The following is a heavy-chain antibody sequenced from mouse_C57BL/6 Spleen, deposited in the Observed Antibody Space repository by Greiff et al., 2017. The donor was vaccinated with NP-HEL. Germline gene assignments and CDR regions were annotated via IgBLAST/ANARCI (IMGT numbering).Heavy chain of an antibody. D-gene: IGHD4-1*01. Sequence: EVQLQESGPGLVKPSQSLSLTCSVTGYSITSGYYWNWIRQFPGNKLEWMGYISYDGSNKYNPSLKNRISITRDTSKNQFFLKLNSVTTEDTATYYCAREVGRTYFDYGGQGTTLTVSS. CDR3: AREVGRTYFDY. CDR1: GYSITSGYY. J-gene: IGHJ2*01. V-gene: IGHV3-6*01. CDR2: ISYDGSN.